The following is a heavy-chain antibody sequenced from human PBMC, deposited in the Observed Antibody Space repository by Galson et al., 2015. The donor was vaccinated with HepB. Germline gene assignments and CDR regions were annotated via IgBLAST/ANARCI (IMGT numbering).Heavy chain of an antibody. Sequence: LSLTCTVSGGSISSGGYYWSWIRQHPGKGLEWIGSIYYSGSTYYNPSLKSRVTISVDTSKNQFSLKLSSVTAADTAVYYCARPRGYSYGSHYWYFDLWGRGTLVTVSS. J-gene: IGHJ2*01. CDR3: ARPRGYSYGSHYWYFDL. CDR1: GGSISSGGYY. V-gene: IGHV4-39*01. CDR2: IYYSGST. D-gene: IGHD5-18*01.